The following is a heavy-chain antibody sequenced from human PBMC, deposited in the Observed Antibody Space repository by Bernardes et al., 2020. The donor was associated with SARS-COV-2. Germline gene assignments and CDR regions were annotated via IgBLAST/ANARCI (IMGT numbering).Heavy chain of an antibody. Sequence: GGSLRLSCAASGFTFSSYAMSWVRQAPGKGLEWVSAISGSGGSTYYADSVKGRFTISRDNSKNTLYLQMNSLRAEDTAVYYCAKALPDYYGSGRDWYFDLWGRGTLVTVSS. D-gene: IGHD3-10*01. J-gene: IGHJ2*01. V-gene: IGHV3-23*01. CDR2: ISGSGGST. CDR1: GFTFSSYA. CDR3: AKALPDYYGSGRDWYFDL.